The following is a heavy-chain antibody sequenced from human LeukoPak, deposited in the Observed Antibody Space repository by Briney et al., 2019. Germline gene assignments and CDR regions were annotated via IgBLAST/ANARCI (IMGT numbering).Heavy chain of an antibody. D-gene: IGHD3-16*01. V-gene: IGHV3-48*03. CDR3: AKDSLPSYGGYFDY. CDR1: GFTFSSYE. Sequence: GGSLRLSCAASGFTFSSYEMNWVRQAPGKGLEWVSYISSSGSTIYYADSVKGRFTISRDNAKSSLYLQMNSLRAEDTALYYCAKDSLPSYGGYFDYWGQGTLVTVSS. J-gene: IGHJ4*02. CDR2: ISSSGSTI.